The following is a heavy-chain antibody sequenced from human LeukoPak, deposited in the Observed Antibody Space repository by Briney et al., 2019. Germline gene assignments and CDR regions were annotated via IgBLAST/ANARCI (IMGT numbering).Heavy chain of an antibody. CDR3: TRGSQYYGSGSSDY. CDR1: GFTFGDYA. Sequence: GGSLRLSCTASGFTFGDYAMSWFRQAPGKGLEWVGFIRSKAYGGTTEYATSVKGRFTISRDDSKSIAYLQMNSLKTEDTAVYYCTRGSQYYGSGSSDYWGQGTLVTVSS. J-gene: IGHJ4*02. V-gene: IGHV3-49*03. CDR2: IRSKAYGGTT. D-gene: IGHD3-10*01.